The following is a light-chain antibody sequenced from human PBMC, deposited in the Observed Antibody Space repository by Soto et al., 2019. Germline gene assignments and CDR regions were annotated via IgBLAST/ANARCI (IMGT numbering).Light chain of an antibody. J-gene: IGKJ1*01. CDR2: AAS. V-gene: IGKV1-9*01. CDR3: QQYGS. Sequence: IQLTQSPSSLSASVGDRVTITCRASQGISSHLAWYQQKPGKAPKLLIYAASTLQSGVPSRFSGSGSGTDFTLTISSLQPEDFAVYYCQQYGSFGQGTKVEIK. CDR1: QGISSH.